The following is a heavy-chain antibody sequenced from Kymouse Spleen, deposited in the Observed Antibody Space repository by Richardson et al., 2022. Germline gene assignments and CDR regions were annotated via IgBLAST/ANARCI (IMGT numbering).Heavy chain of an antibody. CDR1: GFTFSNAW. D-gene: IGHD4-17*01. CDR2: IKSKTDGGTT. Sequence: EVQLVESGGGLVKPGGSLRLSCAASGFTFSNAWMSWVRQAPGKGLEWVGRIKSKTDGGTTDYAAPVKGRFTISRDDSKNTLYLQMNSLKTEDTAVYYCTTVTTVTPHYYYYYGMDVWGQGTTVTVSS. CDR3: TTVTTVTPHYYYYYGMDV. J-gene: IGHJ6*02. V-gene: IGHV3-15*01.